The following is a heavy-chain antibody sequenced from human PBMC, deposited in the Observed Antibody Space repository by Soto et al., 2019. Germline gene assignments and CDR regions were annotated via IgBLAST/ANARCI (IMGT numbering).Heavy chain of an antibody. J-gene: IGHJ6*02. D-gene: IGHD2-2*01. V-gene: IGHV1-69*13. CDR2: IIPIFGTA. CDR1: GGTFSSYA. CDR3: ARERDIVVVPAAMGYYYYYGMDV. Sequence: SVKVSCKASGGTFSSYAISWVRQAPGQGLEWMGGIIPIFGTANYAQKFQGRVTVTADESTSTAYMELSSLRSEDTAVYYCARERDIVVVPAAMGYYYYYGMDVWGQGTTVTVSS.